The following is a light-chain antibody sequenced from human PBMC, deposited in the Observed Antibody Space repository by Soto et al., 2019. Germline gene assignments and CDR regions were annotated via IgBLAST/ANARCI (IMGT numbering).Light chain of an antibody. V-gene: IGLV1-44*01. J-gene: IGLJ1*01. CDR3: AAWDDSLTGYV. CDR2: NNN. Sequence: QSVLTQPPSASETPGQRVSISCSGSGSNIGSNTVHWYRQLPGTAPKPLMYNNNQRPSGVPDRFSGSKSGTSASLAISGLQPEDEADYYCAAWDDSLTGYVFGTGTKVTVL. CDR1: GSNIGSNT.